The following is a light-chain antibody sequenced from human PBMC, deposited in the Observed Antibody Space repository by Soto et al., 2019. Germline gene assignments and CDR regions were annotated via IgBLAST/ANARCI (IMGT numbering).Light chain of an antibody. CDR2: DAS. Sequence: EIVLTQSPATLSLSPGERATLSCRASQSVSSYLAWYQQKPGQAPRLLIYDASNRATGIPARFSGSGSGTDFTLTISSLQPQRFAVHFCQQRSYWPLTFGGGTKVEIK. CDR1: QSVSSY. CDR3: QQRSYWPLT. V-gene: IGKV3-11*01. J-gene: IGKJ4*01.